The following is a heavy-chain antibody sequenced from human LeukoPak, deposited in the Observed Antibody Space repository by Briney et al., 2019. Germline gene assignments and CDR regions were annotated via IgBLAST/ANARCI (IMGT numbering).Heavy chain of an antibody. V-gene: IGHV3-74*01. CDR2: INSDGSST. CDR1: GFTFSSYW. CDR3: ARVRGYYSGYYFDY. Sequence: GGSLRLSCAASGFTFSSYWMHWVRQAPGKGLVWVSRINSDGSSTSYADSVKGRFTISRDNAKNTLYLQMNSLTAEDTAVYYCARVRGYYSGYYFDYWGQGTLGTVSS. D-gene: IGHD5-18*01. J-gene: IGHJ4*02.